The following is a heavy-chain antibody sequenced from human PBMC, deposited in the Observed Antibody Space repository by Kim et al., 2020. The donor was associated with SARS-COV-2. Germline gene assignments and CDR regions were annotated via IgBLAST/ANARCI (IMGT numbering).Heavy chain of an antibody. V-gene: IGHV1-69*01. Sequence: TANYAQKFQGRVTITADESTSTAYMELSSLRSEDTAVYYCAREGDYGDLYWGQGTLVTVSS. J-gene: IGHJ4*02. D-gene: IGHD4-17*01. CDR2: TA. CDR3: AREGDYGDLY.